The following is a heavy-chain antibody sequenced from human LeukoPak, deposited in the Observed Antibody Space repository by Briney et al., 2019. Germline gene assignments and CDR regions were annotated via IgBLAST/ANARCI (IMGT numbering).Heavy chain of an antibody. V-gene: IGHV1-2*02. CDR3: ARVHYDILTGYYYYYGMDV. J-gene: IGHJ6*02. Sequence: GASVKVSCKASGYTFTGYYMHWVRQAPGQGLEWMGWINPNSGCTNYAQKFQGRVTMTRDTSISTAYMELSRLRSDDTAVYYCARVHYDILTGYYYYYGMDVWGQGTTVTVSS. D-gene: IGHD3-9*01. CDR2: INPNSGCT. CDR1: GYTFTGYY.